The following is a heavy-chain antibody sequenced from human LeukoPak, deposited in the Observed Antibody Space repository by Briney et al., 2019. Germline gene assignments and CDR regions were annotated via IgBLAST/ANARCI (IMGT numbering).Heavy chain of an antibody. CDR3: ARDAYYYDSSGYYGGSRYYFDY. D-gene: IGHD3-22*01. Sequence: GASVKVSCKASGGTFSSYAISWVRQAPGQGLEWMGGIIPIFGTANYAQKFKGRVTITTDESTSPAYMELSSLRSEDTAVYYCARDAYYYDSSGYYGGSRYYFDYWGQGTLVTVSS. V-gene: IGHV1-69*05. J-gene: IGHJ4*02. CDR2: IIPIFGTA. CDR1: GGTFSSYA.